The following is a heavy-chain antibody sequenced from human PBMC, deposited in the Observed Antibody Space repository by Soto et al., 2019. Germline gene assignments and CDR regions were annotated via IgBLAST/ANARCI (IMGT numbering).Heavy chain of an antibody. CDR2: IYYSGST. D-gene: IGHD6-19*01. CDR3: ARNSGWGYNWFDP. Sequence: QVQLQESSPGLVKPSQTLSLTCTVSGGSISSGDYYWSWIRQPPGKGLEWIGYIYYSGSTYYNPSLKSGTTISVDTSKTQFSLKLSSVTAADTAVYYCARNSGWGYNWFDPWGQGTLVTVSS. CDR1: GGSISSGDYY. V-gene: IGHV4-30-4*01. J-gene: IGHJ5*02.